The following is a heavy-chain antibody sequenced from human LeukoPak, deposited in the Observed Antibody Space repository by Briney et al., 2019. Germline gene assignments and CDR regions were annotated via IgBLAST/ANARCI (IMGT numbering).Heavy chain of an antibody. Sequence: GSLRLSCAASGFTFSSYEMNWIRQPPGKGLEWIGSIYYSGSTYYNPSLKSRVTISVDTSKNQFSLKLSSVTAADTAVYYCARIRAYYYGSGSSRFDYWGQGTLVTVSS. CDR2: IYYSGST. V-gene: IGHV4-39*01. J-gene: IGHJ4*02. D-gene: IGHD3-10*01. CDR3: ARIRAYYYGSGSSRFDY. CDR1: GFTFSSYE.